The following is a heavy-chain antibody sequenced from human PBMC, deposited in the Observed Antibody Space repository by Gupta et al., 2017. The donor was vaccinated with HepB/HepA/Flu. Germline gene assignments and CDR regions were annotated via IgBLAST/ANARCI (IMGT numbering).Heavy chain of an antibody. CDR3: SRIRKSSIALYYYYMDV. CDR2: IRSKTFGGTT. D-gene: IGHD2-2*01. Sequence: EVHLVQSGGGLVEPGRSLRLSCTASGFTFGDYAIIWFRQAPGKGLEWVSFIRSKTFGGTTEYAASVRGRFTISRDDSESVAYLQMNSLKTEDTAVYFCSRIRKSSIALYYYYMDVWDKGTTVTVSS. J-gene: IGHJ6*03. V-gene: IGHV3-49*03. CDR1: GFTFGDYA.